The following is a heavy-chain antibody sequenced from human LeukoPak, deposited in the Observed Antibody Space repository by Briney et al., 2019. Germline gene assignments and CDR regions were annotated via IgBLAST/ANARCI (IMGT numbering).Heavy chain of an antibody. D-gene: IGHD4-23*01. Sequence: GGSMSLSWAASGFTFSSYWMQWVRQAPGKGLVGVSRICSHGCSESYADSVEGQFTISRDNAKNTLYLQMNSLRAEDTAVYYCARHLTYGGWNSWGQGTLVTVSS. CDR1: GFTFSSYW. J-gene: IGHJ4*02. V-gene: IGHV3-74*01. CDR2: ICSHGCSE. CDR3: ARHLTYGGWNS.